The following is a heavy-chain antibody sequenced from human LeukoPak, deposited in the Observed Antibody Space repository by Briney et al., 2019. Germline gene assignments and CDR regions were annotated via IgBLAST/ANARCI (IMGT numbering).Heavy chain of an antibody. D-gene: IGHD2-21*02. CDR3: AIMEPIVVVTASFRDYMDV. CDR1: GGTFSSYA. CDR2: IIPIFGTA. V-gene: IGHV1-69*06. J-gene: IGHJ6*03. Sequence: GASVKVSCKASGGTFSSYAISWVRQAPGQGLEWMGGIIPIFGTANYAQKFQGRVTITADKSTSTAYMELSSLRSEDTAVYYCAIMEPIVVVTASFRDYMDVWGKGTTVTVSS.